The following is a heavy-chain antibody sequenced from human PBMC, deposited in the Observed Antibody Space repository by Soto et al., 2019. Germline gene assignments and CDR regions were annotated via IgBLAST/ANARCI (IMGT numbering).Heavy chain of an antibody. V-gene: IGHV3-33*01. Sequence: QSGWSLRLSSVGPGVTLNNYGVDWVRQGPGKGLEWVAVIWYDGLRQSYADSVRGRFTISRDSSTNTIYLQMSSLRAEDTANYFCVIESTPPFLDSWGQGTTVTVSS. CDR3: VIESTPPFLDS. D-gene: IGHD2-15*01. CDR2: IWYDGLRQ. CDR1: GVTLNNYG. J-gene: IGHJ4*02.